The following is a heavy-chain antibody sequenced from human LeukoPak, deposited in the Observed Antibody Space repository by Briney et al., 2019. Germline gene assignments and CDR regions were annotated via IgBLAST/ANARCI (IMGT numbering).Heavy chain of an antibody. CDR2: INPNSGGT. CDR1: GYTFTGYY. D-gene: IGHD6-13*01. CDR3: ARERSAAAGTNWFDP. V-gene: IGHV1-2*02. Sequence: ASVKVSCKASGYTFTGYYMHWVRQAPGQGLEWMGWINPNSGGTNYAQKFQGRVTMTRDTSISTAYMELSRLRSDDTAVYYCARERSAAAGTNWFDPRGQGTLVTVSS. J-gene: IGHJ5*02.